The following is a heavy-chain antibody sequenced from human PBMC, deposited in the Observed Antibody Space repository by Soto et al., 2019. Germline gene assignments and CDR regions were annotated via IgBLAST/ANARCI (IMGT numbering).Heavy chain of an antibody. CDR3: ARARIEAGGPTKWFDP. CDR1: GYTFTGYY. CDR2: INPNSGGT. V-gene: IGHV1-2*02. J-gene: IGHJ5*02. Sequence: GASVKVSCKASGYTFTGYYMHWVRQAPGQGLEWMGWINPNSGGTNYAQKFQGRVTMTRDTSISTAYMELSRLRSDDTAVYYCARARIEAGGPTKWFDPWGQGTLVTVSS. D-gene: IGHD6-13*01.